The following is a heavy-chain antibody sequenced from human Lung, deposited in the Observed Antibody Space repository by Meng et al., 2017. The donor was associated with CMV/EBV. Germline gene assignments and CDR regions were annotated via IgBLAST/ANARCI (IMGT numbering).Heavy chain of an antibody. D-gene: IGHD3-16*01. CDR2: ISDSGGTK. CDR1: GFTFSSYA. CDR3: ARSGFKITAHFDY. V-gene: IGHV3-23*01. Sequence: GEXXKISCAASGFTFSSYAMSWVRQAPGKGLEWVSDISDSGGTKYYADSLRGRFTISRDNSKNTLYLQMNSLRADDTAVYYCARSGFKITAHFDYWGQGTLVTVSS. J-gene: IGHJ4*02.